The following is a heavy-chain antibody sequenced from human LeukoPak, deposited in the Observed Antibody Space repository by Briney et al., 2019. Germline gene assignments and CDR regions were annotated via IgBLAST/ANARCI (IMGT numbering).Heavy chain of an antibody. J-gene: IGHJ5*02. Sequence: GASVKVSCKASGYTFTSYAMHWVRQAPGQRLEWMGWINAGNGNTKYSQKFQGRVTITRDTSASTAYMGLSSLRSEDTAVYYCARLALRQNWFDPWGQGTLVTVSS. D-gene: IGHD3-16*01. CDR2: INAGNGNT. CDR1: GYTFTSYA. CDR3: ARLALRQNWFDP. V-gene: IGHV1-3*01.